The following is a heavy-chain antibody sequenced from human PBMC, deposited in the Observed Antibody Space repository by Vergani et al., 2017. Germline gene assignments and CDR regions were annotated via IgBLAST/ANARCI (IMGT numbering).Heavy chain of an antibody. CDR1: GFTFSSYG. CDR3: ARDGVVEWELPWGGFDY. D-gene: IGHD1-26*01. Sequence: QVQLVESGGGVVQPGRSLRLSCAASGFTFSSYGMHWVRQAPGTGLGWVEVVWYDGSNKYYADSVKGRFTISRDNSKNTLYLQMNSLRAEDTAVYYCARDGVVEWELPWGGFDYWGQGTLVTVPS. J-gene: IGHJ4*02. V-gene: IGHV3-33*01. CDR2: VWYDGSNK.